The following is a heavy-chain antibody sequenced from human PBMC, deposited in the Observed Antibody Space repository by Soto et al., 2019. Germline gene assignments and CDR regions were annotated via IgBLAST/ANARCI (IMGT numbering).Heavy chain of an antibody. D-gene: IGHD1-26*01. CDR1: GYTFSSYD. CDR3: ARGIDAGYDY. J-gene: IGHJ4*02. V-gene: IGHV1-8*01. Sequence: ASVKVSCKTSGYTFSSYDINWVRQATGQGLEWVGWLSPSGGNTGYAQKFQGRVTMTWDTSISTAYLELSSLTSDDTAIFYCARGIDAGYDYWGQGTLVTVSS. CDR2: LSPSGGNT.